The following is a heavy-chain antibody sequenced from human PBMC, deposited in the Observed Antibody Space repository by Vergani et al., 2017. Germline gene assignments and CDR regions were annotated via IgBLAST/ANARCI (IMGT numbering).Heavy chain of an antibody. J-gene: IGHJ4*02. CDR2: TWYDGNNK. V-gene: IGHV3-33*01. CDR1: GFTFNQYG. Sequence: QVQLVESGGGVVQPGRSLRLSCAASGFTFNQYGMHWVRQAPGKGLEWVAVTWYDGNNKQYADSVKGRFTISRDNSKSTMYLQMNSLRDEDTGVDYCGRGSDNYNWGQGTLVTVSS. CDR3: GRGSDNYN. D-gene: IGHD5-24*01.